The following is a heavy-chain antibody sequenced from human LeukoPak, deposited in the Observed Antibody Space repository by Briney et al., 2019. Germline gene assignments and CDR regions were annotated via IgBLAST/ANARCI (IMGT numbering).Heavy chain of an antibody. D-gene: IGHD3-3*01. CDR2: ISGSGGST. CDR1: GFTFSSYA. CDR3: AKARRYDFWSGPRDY. V-gene: IGHV3-23*01. Sequence: PGGSLRLSCAASGFTFSSYAMSWVRQAPGKGLEWVSAISGSGGSTYYADSVKGRFTISRDNSKNTLYLQMNSLRAEDTAVYYCAKARRYDFWSGPRDYWGQGTLVTVSS. J-gene: IGHJ4*02.